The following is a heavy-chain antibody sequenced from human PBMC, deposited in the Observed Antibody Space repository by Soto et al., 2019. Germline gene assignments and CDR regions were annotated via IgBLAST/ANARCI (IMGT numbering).Heavy chain of an antibody. CDR3: AKELCYDSSDYCSVSVGV. CDR2: ISGNGGAT. Sequence: EVQLLESGGGLVHPGGSLRLSCAASGFTFSNYAMNWVRQAPGKGLEWVSSISGNGGATYYADSVKGRFPVSRDNSKNTLYLQMNSLRAEDTAVYYCAKELCYDSSDYCSVSVGVWCPGTMITVSS. D-gene: IGHD3-22*01. J-gene: IGHJ3*01. V-gene: IGHV3-23*01. CDR1: GFTFSNYA.